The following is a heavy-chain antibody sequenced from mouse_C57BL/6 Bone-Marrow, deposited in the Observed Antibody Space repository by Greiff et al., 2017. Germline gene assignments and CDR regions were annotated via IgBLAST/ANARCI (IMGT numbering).Heavy chain of an antibody. CDR1: GFSLTSYG. CDR2: IWSGGST. Sequence: VQGVESGPGLVQPSQSLSITCTASGFSLTSYGVHWVRQSPGKGLEWLGVIWSGGSTDYNAAFISRLSISKDNSKSQVFFKMNSLQADDTAIYYCASYDYEGYFDYWGQGTTLTVSS. CDR3: ASYDYEGYFDY. J-gene: IGHJ2*01. D-gene: IGHD2-4*01. V-gene: IGHV2-2*01.